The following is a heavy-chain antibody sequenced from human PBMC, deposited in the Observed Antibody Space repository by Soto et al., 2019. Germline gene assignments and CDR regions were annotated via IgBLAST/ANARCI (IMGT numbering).Heavy chain of an antibody. Sequence: GGSLRLSCAASGFTFSSYWMHWVRQAPGKGLEWVGRIKSKTDGGTTDYAAPVKGRFTVSRDDSKSSLYLQMNSLKIEDSAVYYCVRVSGSSEGYTYAHWGQGTLVTVSS. V-gene: IGHV3-15*01. J-gene: IGHJ4*02. D-gene: IGHD5-18*01. CDR1: GFTFSSYW. CDR2: IKSKTDGGTT. CDR3: VRVSGSSEGYTYAH.